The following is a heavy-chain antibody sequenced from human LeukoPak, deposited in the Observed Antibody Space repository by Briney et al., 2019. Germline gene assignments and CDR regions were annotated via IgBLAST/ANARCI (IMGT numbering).Heavy chain of an antibody. J-gene: IGHJ4*02. CDR2: IDSDGSGP. CDR3: ARDSIAVTGDFDF. D-gene: IGHD6-19*01. CDR1: GFTFSSYW. Sequence: PGGSLRLSCAASGFTFSSYWMHWVRQTPGKGLVWVSLIDSDGSGPTYADSVKGRFTISRDNSKNTLYLQMNSLRAEDTAVYYFARDSIAVTGDFDFWGRGPLVTVSS. V-gene: IGHV3-74*01.